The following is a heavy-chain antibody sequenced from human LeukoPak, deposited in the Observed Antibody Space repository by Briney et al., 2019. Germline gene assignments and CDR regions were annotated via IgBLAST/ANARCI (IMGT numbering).Heavy chain of an antibody. V-gene: IGHV3-23*01. D-gene: IGHD2-8*01. Sequence: GGSLRLSCAASGFTFTSYSMNWVRQAPGKGLEWVSAISGSGGSTYYADSVRGRFTISRDNSKNTLYLQMNSLRAEDTAVYYCAKAPPSDRVYAIRSHPFDYWGQGTLVTVSS. CDR3: AKAPPSDRVYAIRSHPFDY. CDR2: ISGSGGST. CDR1: GFTFTSYS. J-gene: IGHJ4*02.